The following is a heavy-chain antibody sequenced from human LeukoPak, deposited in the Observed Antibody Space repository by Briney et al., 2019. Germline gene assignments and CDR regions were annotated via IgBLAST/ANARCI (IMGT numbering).Heavy chain of an antibody. CDR1: GFTFSSSW. CDR2: INSDESIT. Sequence: GGSLRLSCAASGFTFSSSWMYWVRQAPGKERVWVSRINSDESITTYADSVKGRFTISRHNAKNTLYLQLHNLRGEDTAVYYCARGLVPGFLDYWGQGTPLTVSS. V-gene: IGHV3-74*01. D-gene: IGHD4-11*01. CDR3: ARGLVPGFLDY. J-gene: IGHJ4*02.